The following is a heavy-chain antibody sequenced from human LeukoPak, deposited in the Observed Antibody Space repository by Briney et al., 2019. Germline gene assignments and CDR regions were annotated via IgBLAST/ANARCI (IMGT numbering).Heavy chain of an antibody. J-gene: IGHJ4*02. Sequence: PSETLSLTCTVSGYSISSGYYWGWIRQPPGKGLEWIGSIYHSGSTYYNSSLKSRVTISVDTSKNQFSLKLSSVTAADTAVYYCARRASSGYHFDYWGQGTLVTVSS. CDR2: IYHSGST. V-gene: IGHV4-38-2*02. CDR1: GYSISSGYY. D-gene: IGHD3-22*01. CDR3: ARRASSGYHFDY.